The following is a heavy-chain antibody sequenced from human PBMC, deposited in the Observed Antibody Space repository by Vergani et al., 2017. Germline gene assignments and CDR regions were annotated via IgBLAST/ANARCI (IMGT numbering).Heavy chain of an antibody. D-gene: IGHD3-10*01. J-gene: IGHJ3*02. CDR1: GYTFTSYG. V-gene: IGHV1-18*01. CDR3: ARNYISDAFDI. Sequence: QVQLVQSGAEVKKPGASVKVSCKASGYTFTSYGISWVRQAPGQGLEWMGWISAYNGNTNYAQKLQGRVTMTRDTSTSTVYMELSSLRSEDTAVYYCARNYISDAFDIWGQGTMVTVSS. CDR2: ISAYNGNT.